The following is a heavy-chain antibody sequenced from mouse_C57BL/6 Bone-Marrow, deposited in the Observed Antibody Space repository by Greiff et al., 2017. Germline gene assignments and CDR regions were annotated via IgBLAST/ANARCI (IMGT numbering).Heavy chain of an antibody. CDR2: IDPETGGT. D-gene: IGHD1-1*01. V-gene: IGHV1-15*01. CDR3: TRTGSSYGYWYFDV. J-gene: IGHJ1*03. Sequence: VQVVESGAELVRPGASVTLSCKASGYTFTDYEMHWVKQTPVHGLEWIGAIDPETGGTAYNQKFKGKAILTADKSSSTAYMELRSLTSEDSAVYYCTRTGSSYGYWYFDVWGTGTTVTVSS. CDR1: GYTFTDYE.